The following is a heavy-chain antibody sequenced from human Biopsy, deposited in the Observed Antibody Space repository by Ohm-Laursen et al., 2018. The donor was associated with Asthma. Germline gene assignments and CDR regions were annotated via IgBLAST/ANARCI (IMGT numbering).Heavy chain of an antibody. CDR3: AREGVAGTHIED. J-gene: IGHJ4*02. Sequence: SLRLSCAASRFTYEMHWVRQAPGKGLEWVAVISYDGSSIYYADPVKGRFTISRDNSKNTLSLQMNSPTAEDTAVYYCAREGVAGTHIEDWGQGTLVTVSS. D-gene: IGHD6-19*01. CDR2: ISYDGSSI. V-gene: IGHV3-30-3*01. CDR1: RFTYE.